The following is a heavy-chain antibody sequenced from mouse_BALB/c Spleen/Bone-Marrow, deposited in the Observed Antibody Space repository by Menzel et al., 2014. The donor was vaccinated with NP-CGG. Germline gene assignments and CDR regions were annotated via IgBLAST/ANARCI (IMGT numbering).Heavy chain of an antibody. CDR2: IYPGDGDT. V-gene: IGHV1-80*01. CDR1: GYVFSSYW. D-gene: IGHD2-10*02. Sequence: VQVVESGAELVRPGSSVKISCKASGYVFSSYWMNWVKQRPGQGLEWIGQIYPGDGDTNYNGKFKGKATLTADKSSSTACMQLSSLTSEDSAVYFCARKYGDYWGQGTTLTVSP. J-gene: IGHJ2*01. CDR3: ARKYGDY.